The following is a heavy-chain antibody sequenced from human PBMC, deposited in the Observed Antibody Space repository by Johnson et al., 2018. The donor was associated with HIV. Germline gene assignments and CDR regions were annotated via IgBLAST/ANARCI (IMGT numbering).Heavy chain of an antibody. D-gene: IGHD1-20*01. V-gene: IGHV3-30*03. Sequence: VQLVESGGGVVRPGGSLRLSCAAAGFTFDDYGMSWVRQAPGKGLEWVAVISYDGSNKYYADSVKGRFTISRDNSKNTLYLQMNSLKTEDTAVYYCTTDKWNDPERLIWGQGTMVTVSS. J-gene: IGHJ3*02. CDR3: TTDKWNDPERLI. CDR1: GFTFDDYG. CDR2: ISYDGSNK.